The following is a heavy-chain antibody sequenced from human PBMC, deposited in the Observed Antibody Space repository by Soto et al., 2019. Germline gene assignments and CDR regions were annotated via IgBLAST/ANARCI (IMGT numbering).Heavy chain of an antibody. Sequence: QVQLVQSGAEVKKPGSSVKVSCKASGGTFSSYAISWVRQAPGQGLEWMGGIIPIFGTANYAQKFQGRVTITADESTSTAYMELRSLRSEDTAVYYCARGPRYCSGGSCYPYYFDYWGQGTLVTVSS. CDR3: ARGPRYCSGGSCYPYYFDY. CDR2: IIPIFGTA. CDR1: GGTFSSYA. V-gene: IGHV1-69*12. J-gene: IGHJ4*02. D-gene: IGHD2-15*01.